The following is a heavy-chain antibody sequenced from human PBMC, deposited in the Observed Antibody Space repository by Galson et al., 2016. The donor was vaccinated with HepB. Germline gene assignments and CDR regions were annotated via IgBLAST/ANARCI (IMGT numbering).Heavy chain of an antibody. CDR3: ARLGGNSGTVDS. D-gene: IGHD4-23*01. J-gene: IGHJ4*02. Sequence: LSLTCTVSGGSISSGRYCWGWIRQPPREGLEWITTISYNWNTFYNPSLKGRGTISAVTSKNQFSLKLTSVTAADTAVYFCARLGGNSGTVDSWGQGTLVTVSS. CDR2: ISYNWNT. CDR1: GGSISSGRYC. V-gene: IGHV4-39*01.